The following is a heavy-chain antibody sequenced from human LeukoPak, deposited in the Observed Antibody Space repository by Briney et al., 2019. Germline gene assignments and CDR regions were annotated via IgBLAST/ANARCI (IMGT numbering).Heavy chain of an antibody. Sequence: GGSMRLSCAASGFTFTSYAMSWVRQAPGKGLEWVSSISGSGGSTYYADSVKGRFTISTDTSRNTLYLQMNSLRAEDTAVYYCAKDQNGDYAGTTAFDIGGQGTMATVPS. D-gene: IGHD4-17*01. CDR3: AKDQNGDYAGTTAFDI. CDR1: GFTFTSYA. CDR2: ISGSGGST. J-gene: IGHJ3*02. V-gene: IGHV3-23*01.